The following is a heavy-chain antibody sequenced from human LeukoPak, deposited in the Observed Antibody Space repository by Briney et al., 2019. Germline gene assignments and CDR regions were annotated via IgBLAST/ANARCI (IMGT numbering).Heavy chain of an antibody. CDR3: TTFIVGATYHDY. Sequence: GGSLRLSCAASGFTFSSYSMNWVRQAPGKGLEWVGRIKSKTDGGTTDYAAPVKGRFTISRDDSKNTLYLQMNSLKTEDTAVYYCTTFIVGATYHDYWGQGTLVTVSS. CDR1: GFTFSSYS. V-gene: IGHV3-15*01. J-gene: IGHJ4*02. CDR2: IKSKTDGGTT. D-gene: IGHD1-26*01.